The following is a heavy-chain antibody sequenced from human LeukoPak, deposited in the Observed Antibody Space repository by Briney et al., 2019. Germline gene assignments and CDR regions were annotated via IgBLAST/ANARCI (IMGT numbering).Heavy chain of an antibody. CDR1: GGSITSSSYY. CDR3: ARSGPLVVVKGLDV. J-gene: IGHJ6*02. D-gene: IGHD3-22*01. CDR2: IYYSGTT. Sequence: PSETLSLTCTVSGGSITSSSYYWGWIRQPPGKGLEWIGSIYYSGTTYYNPSLKSRVTISVDTSKNQFSLKLSSVTAADTAVYYCARSGPLVVVKGLDVWGQGTTVTVSS. V-gene: IGHV4-39*07.